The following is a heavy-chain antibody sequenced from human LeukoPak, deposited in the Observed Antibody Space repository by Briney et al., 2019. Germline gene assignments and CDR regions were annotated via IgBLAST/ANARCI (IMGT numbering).Heavy chain of an antibody. CDR3: ARIVEIDAFDI. V-gene: IGHV1-2*02. D-gene: IGHD1-1*01. J-gene: IGHJ3*02. CDR2: INPNSGGT. CDR1: GYTFTGYY. Sequence: ASVKVSCKASGYTFTGYYMHWVRQAPGQGLEWMGWINPNSGGTKYAQKFQGRVTMTRDTSISTAYMELSSLRYDDTAVYYCARIVEIDAFDIWGQGTMVTVSS.